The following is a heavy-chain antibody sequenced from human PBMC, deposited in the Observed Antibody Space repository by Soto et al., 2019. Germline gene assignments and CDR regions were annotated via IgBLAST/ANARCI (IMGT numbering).Heavy chain of an antibody. CDR1: GGSISSGGYY. CDR2: IYYSGST. Sequence: SETLSLTCTVSGGSISSGGYYWSWIRQHPGKGLEWIGYIYYSGSTYYNPSLKSRVTISVDTSKNQFSLKLSSVTAADTAVYYCARSGRGGVMITFGGGLLVEWGQGTLVTVSS. CDR3: ARSGRGGVMITFGGGLLVE. D-gene: IGHD3-16*01. J-gene: IGHJ4*02. V-gene: IGHV4-31*03.